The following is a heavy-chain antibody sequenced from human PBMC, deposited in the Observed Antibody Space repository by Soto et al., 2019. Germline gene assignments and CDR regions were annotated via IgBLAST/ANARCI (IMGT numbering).Heavy chain of an antibody. D-gene: IGHD6-19*01. V-gene: IGHV4-4*02. Sequence: QVQLQESGPGLVKPSGTLSLTCAVSGDSVSSPYYWCWVRQPPGKGLEWIGEVFHTGTTSYNPSLRSRVTISMAKSINQFSLDLSSVTAADTAVYYCARSAGWYAVHSWGPGTLVLVSS. J-gene: IGHJ4*02. CDR1: GDSVSSPYY. CDR3: ARSAGWYAVHS. CDR2: VFHTGTT.